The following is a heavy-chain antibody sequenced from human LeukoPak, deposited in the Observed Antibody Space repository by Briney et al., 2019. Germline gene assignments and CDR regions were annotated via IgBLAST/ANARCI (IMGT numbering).Heavy chain of an antibody. J-gene: IGHJ4*02. V-gene: IGHV1-18*01. D-gene: IGHD4-17*01. CDR3: ATRGTTVTPQRFDY. Sequence: RASVKVSCKASGYTFTSYGISWVRQAPGQGLEWMGWISAYNGNTNYAQKLQGRVTMTTDTSTSTAYMELSSLRSEDTAVYYCATRGTTVTPQRFDYWGQGTLVTVSS. CDR2: ISAYNGNT. CDR1: GYTFTSYG.